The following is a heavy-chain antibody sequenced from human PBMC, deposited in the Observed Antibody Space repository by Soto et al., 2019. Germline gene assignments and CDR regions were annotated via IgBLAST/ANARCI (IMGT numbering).Heavy chain of an antibody. V-gene: IGHV4-30-4*01. CDR2: IHSRGST. D-gene: IGHD1-26*01. Sequence: SETLSLTCTVSGDSIGSGDNYWSWIRQPPGKGLEWIGFIHSRGSTNYNPSLRSRLIISVDTSKNQFPLTLSSVTAADTAMYYCARGVGRPGAFDIWGQGTMVTVSS. CDR1: GDSIGSGDNY. J-gene: IGHJ3*02. CDR3: ARGVGRPGAFDI.